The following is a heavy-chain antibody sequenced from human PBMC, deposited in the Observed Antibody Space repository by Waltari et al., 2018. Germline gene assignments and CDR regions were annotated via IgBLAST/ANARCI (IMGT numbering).Heavy chain of an antibody. J-gene: IGHJ6*02. CDR1: GFTFSNAW. CDR3: TTAGSGILPYYYYYYGMDV. CDR2: IKSKTDGGTT. D-gene: IGHD3-10*01. V-gene: IGHV3-15*01. Sequence: EVQLVESGGGLVKPGGSLRLSCAASGFTFSNAWMSWVRQAPGKGLGWVGRIKSKTDGGTTDVAAPVKGRFTSSRDDSNNTLYLKMNSLKTEDTAVYYCTTAGSGILPYYYYYYGMDVWGQGTTVTVSS.